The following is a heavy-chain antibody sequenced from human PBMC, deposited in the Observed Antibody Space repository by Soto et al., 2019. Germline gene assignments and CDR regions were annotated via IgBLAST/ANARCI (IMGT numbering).Heavy chain of an antibody. D-gene: IGHD3-10*01. CDR2: IFWDDDK. J-gene: IGHJ4*02. Sequence: QITLKESGPTLVKPTQTLTLTCTFSGFSLSTSGVGVGWIRQPPGKALEWLALIFWDDDKRYSPSLKSRLTNTKDTSKTQVVLTMTNMDPVDTATSYCAPRQTWSYSGFYCDYWGQGTLVTVSS. V-gene: IGHV2-5*02. CDR1: GFSLSTSGVG. CDR3: APRQTWSYSGFYCDY.